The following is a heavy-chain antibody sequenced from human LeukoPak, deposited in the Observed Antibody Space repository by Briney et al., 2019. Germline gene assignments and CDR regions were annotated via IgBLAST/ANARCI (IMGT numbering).Heavy chain of an antibody. V-gene: IGHV4-39*01. CDR1: GGSISSSNCY. CDR2: IYYSGST. CDR3: ARLLFGPYYSDY. D-gene: IGHD3-3*01. J-gene: IGHJ4*02. Sequence: PSETLSLTCTVSGGSISSSNCYWGWIRQPPGKGLEWIGNIYYSGSTYYNPSLKSRVTLSVDTSKSQFSLKLSSVTAADTAVYYCARLLFGPYYSDYWGQGTLVTVSS.